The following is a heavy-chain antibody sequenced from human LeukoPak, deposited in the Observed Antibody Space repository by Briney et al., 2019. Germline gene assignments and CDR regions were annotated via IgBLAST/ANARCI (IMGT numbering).Heavy chain of an antibody. Sequence: ASVKVSCKASGYTFTSYGISWVRQAPGQGLEWMGWISAYSGNTNYAQKLQGRVTMTTDTSTSTAYMELRSLRSDDTAVYYCARDPSIVVVPAAIDWFDPWGQGTLVTVSS. CDR2: ISAYSGNT. CDR3: ARDPSIVVVPAAIDWFDP. V-gene: IGHV1-18*01. D-gene: IGHD2-2*01. J-gene: IGHJ5*02. CDR1: GYTFTSYG.